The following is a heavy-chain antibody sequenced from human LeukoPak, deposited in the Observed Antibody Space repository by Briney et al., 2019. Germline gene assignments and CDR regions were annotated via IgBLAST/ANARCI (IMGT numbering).Heavy chain of an antibody. D-gene: IGHD3-3*01. J-gene: IGHJ5*02. CDR2: IYPGDSDT. V-gene: IGHV5-51*01. CDR3: ARPRGVRPPYNWFDP. Sequence: GESLKISCKGSGYSFTSYWIGWVRQMPGKGLEWMGIIYPGDSDTRYSPSFQGQVTISADKSISTAYLQWSSLKASDTARYYCARPRGVRPPYNWFDPWGQGTLVTVSS. CDR1: GYSFTSYW.